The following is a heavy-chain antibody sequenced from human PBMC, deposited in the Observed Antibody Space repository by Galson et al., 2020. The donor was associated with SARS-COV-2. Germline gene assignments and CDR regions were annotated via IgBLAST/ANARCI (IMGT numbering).Heavy chain of an antibody. CDR3: ARDYLSYSGCDWSPDY. Sequence: GGSLRLSCAASGFNFGIYAMHWVRQAPGKGLEWVAVILYDGSRKYYADSVKGRFSISRDNSENTLFLDMNSLRSEDTAVYYCARDYLSYSGCDWSPDYWGQGTLVTVSS. CDR1: GFNFGIYA. V-gene: IGHV3-30*01. D-gene: IGHD5-12*01. CDR2: ILYDGSRK. J-gene: IGHJ4*02.